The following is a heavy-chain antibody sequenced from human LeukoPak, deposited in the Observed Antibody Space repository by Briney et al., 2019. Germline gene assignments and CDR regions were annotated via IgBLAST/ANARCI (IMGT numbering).Heavy chain of an antibody. J-gene: IGHJ3*02. Sequence: AGGSLRLSCAASGFTFSSYGMHWVRQAPGKGLEWVAVISYDGSNKYYADSVKGRFTISRDNSKNTLYLQMNSLRAEDTAVYYCAKEDTVTKAFDIWGQGTMVTVSS. CDR1: GFTFSSYG. CDR2: ISYDGSNK. V-gene: IGHV3-30*18. CDR3: AKEDTVTKAFDI. D-gene: IGHD4-17*01.